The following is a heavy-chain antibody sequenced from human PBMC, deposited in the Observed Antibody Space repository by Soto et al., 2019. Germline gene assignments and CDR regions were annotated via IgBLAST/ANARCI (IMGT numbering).Heavy chain of an antibody. CDR3: AKRKTYRGDAFCVDN. CDR1: GFTFSAYA. CDR2: VTKSGNT. J-gene: IGHJ4*02. Sequence: EVQLLESGGDLVQPGGSLRLSCTASGFTFSAYAMAWVRQAPEKGLEWVSAVTKSGNTYYVDSVKGRFTIFRVNSKVILYLQNNNQSAVYTAVYYCAKRKTYRGDAFCVDNWGQGTRVT. V-gene: IGHV3-23*01. D-gene: IGHD5-12*01.